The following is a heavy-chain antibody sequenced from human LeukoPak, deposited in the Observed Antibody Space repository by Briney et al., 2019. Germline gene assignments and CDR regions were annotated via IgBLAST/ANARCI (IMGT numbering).Heavy chain of an antibody. J-gene: IGHJ5*02. D-gene: IGHD2-2*01. CDR2: INHSGST. CDR3: ARCKIGYCSSTSCSNRGYNWFDP. CDR1: GGSFSGYY. Sequence: TSETLSLTCAVYGGSFSGYYWSWLRQPPGKGLEWIGEINHSGSTNYNPSLKSRVTISVDTSKHQFSLKLSSVTAADTAVYYCARCKIGYCSSTSCSNRGYNWFDPWGQGTLVTVSS. V-gene: IGHV4-34*01.